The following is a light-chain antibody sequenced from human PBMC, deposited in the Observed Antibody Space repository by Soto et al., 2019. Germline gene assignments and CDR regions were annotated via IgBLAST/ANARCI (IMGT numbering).Light chain of an antibody. CDR2: AVS. V-gene: IGLV2-14*01. CDR3: ASYTTSSTYV. Sequence: QSALTQPASVSGSPGQSIAISCTGTSSDVGGYSYVSWYQQQPVTAPKLVISAVSNRPSGVSDRFSGSKSSNTASLTISGLQTEDEADYYCASYTTSSTYVFGTGTKLTVL. J-gene: IGLJ1*01. CDR1: SSDVGGYSY.